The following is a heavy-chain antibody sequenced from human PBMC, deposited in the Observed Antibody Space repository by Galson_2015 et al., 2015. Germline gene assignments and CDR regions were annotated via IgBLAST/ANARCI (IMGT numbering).Heavy chain of an antibody. CDR2: MNPNSGNT. J-gene: IGHJ4*02. V-gene: IGHV1-8*01. CDR1: GYTFTSYD. D-gene: IGHD6-19*01. CDR3: ARGLLVAGFGSRATDFDY. Sequence: SVKVSCKASGYTFTSYDINWVRQATGQGLEWMGWMNPNSGNTGYAQKFQGRVTMTRNTSISTAYMELSSLRSEDTAVYYCARGLLVAGFGSRATDFDYWGQGTLVTVSS.